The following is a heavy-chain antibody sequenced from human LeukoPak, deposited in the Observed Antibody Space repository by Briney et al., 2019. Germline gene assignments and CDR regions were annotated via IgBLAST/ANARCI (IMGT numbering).Heavy chain of an antibody. CDR2: ISSSSRSG. J-gene: IGHJ4*02. Sequence: GRSLRLSCAGSGFTLNDYYVNWLRQAPGKGLEWIAYISSSSRSGNYADSVKGRFTLSRDYAKNSVNLDMTSQRGEDTAIYYCARVHNTIYWGQGVLVTVSS. V-gene: IGHV3-11*04. CDR3: ARVHNTIY. CDR1: GFTLNDYY. D-gene: IGHD5-24*01.